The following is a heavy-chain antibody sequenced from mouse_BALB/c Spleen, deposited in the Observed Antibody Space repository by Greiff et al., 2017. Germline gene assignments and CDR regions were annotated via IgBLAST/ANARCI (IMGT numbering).Heavy chain of an antibody. CDR3: ARGPFDY. V-gene: IGHV5-15*02. J-gene: IGHJ2*01. Sequence: EVKLMESGGGLVQPGGSRKLSCAASGFTFSDYGMAWVRQAPGKGPEWVAFISNLAYSIYYADTVTGRFTISRENAKNTLYLEMSSLRSEDTAMYYCARGPFDYWGQGTTLTVSS. CDR2: ISNLAYSI. CDR1: GFTFSDYG.